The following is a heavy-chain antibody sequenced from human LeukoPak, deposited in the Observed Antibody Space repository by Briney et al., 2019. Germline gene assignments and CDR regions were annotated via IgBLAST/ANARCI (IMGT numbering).Heavy chain of an antibody. CDR3: TRQWSTAGAGPMDFDY. Sequence: GGSLRLSCAASGFTVSSNYMSWVRQAPGKGLEWVGHIGSKANNYATAYAASVKGRFTISRDDSKNTAYLQMNSLKTEDTALYHCTRQWSTAGAGPMDFDYWGQGTLVTVYS. CDR2: IGSKANNYAT. V-gene: IGHV3-73*01. CDR1: GFTVSSNY. D-gene: IGHD6-13*01. J-gene: IGHJ4*02.